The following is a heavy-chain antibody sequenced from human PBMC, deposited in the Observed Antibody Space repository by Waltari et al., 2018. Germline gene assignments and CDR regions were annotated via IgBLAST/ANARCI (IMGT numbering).Heavy chain of an antibody. J-gene: IGHJ3*01. Sequence: EMQLVESGGGLVQPGGSLRLSCAAAEFNFNIYAMTWVRQAPGKGLEWVSSISSSGETIYYTDSVKGRFTISRDNAQSTLYLQMSSLSAEDTAVYFCARSGNSSGYYYMTDAFHLWGQGTMVTVSS. CDR2: ISSSGETI. D-gene: IGHD3-22*01. V-gene: IGHV3-48*03. CDR1: EFNFNIYA. CDR3: ARSGNSSGYYYMTDAFHL.